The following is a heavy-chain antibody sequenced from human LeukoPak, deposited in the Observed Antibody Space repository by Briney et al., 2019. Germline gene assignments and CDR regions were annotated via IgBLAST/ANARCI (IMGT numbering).Heavy chain of an antibody. V-gene: IGHV1-8*01. Sequence: ASVKVSCKASGYIFTSYDINWVRQATGQGLEWMGWMNPNSGNTGYAQKFQGRVTMTRNTSISTAYMELSSLRSEDTAVYYCASRQKDILSLDPWGQGTLVTVSS. CDR1: GYIFTSYD. D-gene: IGHD2-21*01. CDR2: MNPNSGNT. CDR3: ASRQKDILSLDP. J-gene: IGHJ5*02.